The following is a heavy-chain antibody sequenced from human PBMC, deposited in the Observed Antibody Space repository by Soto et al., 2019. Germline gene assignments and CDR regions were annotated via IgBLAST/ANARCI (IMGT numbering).Heavy chain of an antibody. J-gene: IGHJ4*02. D-gene: IGHD1-26*01. CDR1: GFTFSGSA. Sequence: EVQLVESGGGLVQPGGSLKLSCAASGFTFSGSAMHWVRQASGKGPEWVGRIRSEANSYATAYAASVKGRFTISRDDSKNTAYLQMNSLRTEDTAVYYCSSGSYPKDWGQGTLVTVSS. V-gene: IGHV3-73*01. CDR3: SSGSYPKD. CDR2: IRSEANSYAT.